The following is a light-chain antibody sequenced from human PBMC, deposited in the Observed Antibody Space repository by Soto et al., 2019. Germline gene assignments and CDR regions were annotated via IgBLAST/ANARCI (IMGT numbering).Light chain of an antibody. J-gene: IGKJ2*01. CDR3: QRYNDYQYT. CDR1: QSITTW. V-gene: IGKV1-5*03. Sequence: EIQMTQPPSTLSASVGDRVTITCRASQSITTWLAWYQHKPGKAPKVLIYKATNLQSGDPSRFSGSGSGTEFSLTISSLQPDDFATYYCQRYNDYQYTFGQGTRLEIK. CDR2: KAT.